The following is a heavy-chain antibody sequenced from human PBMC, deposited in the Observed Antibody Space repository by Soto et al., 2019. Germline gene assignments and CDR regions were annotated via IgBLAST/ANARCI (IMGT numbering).Heavy chain of an antibody. J-gene: IGHJ5*02. Sequence: EVQLVESGGGLVKPGGSLSLPFAASGSTFSIFAMNWARLAPGKGLEGVASISSDSTYIYYADSVKGRFTISRDNPKNSLYLQMNSLRTEDTAVYYCARDPGGNWFDPWGQGTLVTVSS. CDR2: ISSDSTYI. V-gene: IGHV3-21*01. CDR3: ARDPGGNWFDP. CDR1: GSTFSIFA.